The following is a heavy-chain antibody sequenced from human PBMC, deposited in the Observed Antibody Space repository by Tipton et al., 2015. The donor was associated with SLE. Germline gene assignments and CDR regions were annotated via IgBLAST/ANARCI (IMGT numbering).Heavy chain of an antibody. J-gene: IGHJ4*02. Sequence: GGSVSTGNYFWSWLRQPTGKTLEWIGRIYTSGSTNYNPSLKSRVTIFVDTSTNQFSLNLTSVTAADTAVYYCARDIGVVEYWGQGTLVTVSP. V-gene: IGHV4-61*02. D-gene: IGHD2-15*01. CDR1: GGSVSTGNYF. CDR2: IYTSGST. CDR3: ARDIGVVEY.